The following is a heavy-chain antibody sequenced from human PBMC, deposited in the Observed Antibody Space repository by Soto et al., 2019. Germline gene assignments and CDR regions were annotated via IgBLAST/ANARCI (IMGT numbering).Heavy chain of an antibody. J-gene: IGHJ4*02. D-gene: IGHD2-2*02. CDR1: GYTFTDYW. Sequence: GESLKISCKGSGYTFTDYWIGWVRQLPGKGLEWMGIIYPGDSDTRYSPSFQGQVTISADKSISTAYLQWSSLKASDTAMYYCARQTYCSSTSCYTVDSWGQGTLVTVSS. CDR2: IYPGDSDT. CDR3: ARQTYCSSTSCYTVDS. V-gene: IGHV5-51*01.